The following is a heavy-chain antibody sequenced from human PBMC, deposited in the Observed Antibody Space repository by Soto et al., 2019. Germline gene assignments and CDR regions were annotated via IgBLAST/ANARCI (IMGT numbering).Heavy chain of an antibody. CDR2: ISGSGGST. Sequence: GGSLRLSCAASGLTFSSYAMRWVRQAPGKGLEWVSAISGSGGSTYYADSVKGRFTISRDNSKNTLYLQMNSLRAEDTAVYYCAKDPYSGYGYAFDISGQATIVTVSS. D-gene: IGHD5-12*01. CDR1: GLTFSSYA. J-gene: IGHJ3*02. CDR3: AKDPYSGYGYAFDI. V-gene: IGHV3-23*01.